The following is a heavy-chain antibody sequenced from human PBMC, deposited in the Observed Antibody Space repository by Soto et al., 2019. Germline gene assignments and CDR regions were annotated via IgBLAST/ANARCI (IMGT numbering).Heavy chain of an antibody. Sequence: EVQLVESGGGLVKPGESLRLSCAASGFTFSAYTMIWVRQTPGKGLEWVSCISSSSSYIYYADSVKGRFTISRDNAENSLYLQMNSLRGDDTAVYYWARDRYSGFDSPFLIDSWGQGALVTVSS. D-gene: IGHD5-12*01. V-gene: IGHV3-21*01. CDR3: ARDRYSGFDSPFLIDS. CDR2: ISSSSSYI. J-gene: IGHJ4*02. CDR1: GFTFSAYT.